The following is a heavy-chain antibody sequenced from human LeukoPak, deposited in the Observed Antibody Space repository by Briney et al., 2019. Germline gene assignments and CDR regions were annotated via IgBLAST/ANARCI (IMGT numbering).Heavy chain of an antibody. V-gene: IGHV1-8*01. CDR1: GYTFTSYD. Sequence: ASVKVSCKASGYTFTSYDINWVRQATGQGLEWMGWMNPNSGNTGYAQKFQGRVTMTRNTSISTAYMELSSLRSEDTAVYYCARGHSSSSGIDYWGQGTLVTASS. D-gene: IGHD6-13*01. CDR3: ARGHSSSSGIDY. J-gene: IGHJ4*02. CDR2: MNPNSGNT.